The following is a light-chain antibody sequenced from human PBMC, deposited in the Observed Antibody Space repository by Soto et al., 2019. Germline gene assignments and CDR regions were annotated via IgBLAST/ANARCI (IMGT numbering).Light chain of an antibody. Sequence: DIVMTQSPDSLAVSLGERATINCKSSQSVLYRSNNKHYLAWYQQKPGQPPKLLIYWASTRESGVPDRFSGSGSGTDFTLTISSLQAEDVAVYYCQQYYTTLCTFGQGTKLEIK. CDR1: QSVLYRSNNKHY. V-gene: IGKV4-1*01. J-gene: IGKJ2*02. CDR3: QQYYTTLCT. CDR2: WAS.